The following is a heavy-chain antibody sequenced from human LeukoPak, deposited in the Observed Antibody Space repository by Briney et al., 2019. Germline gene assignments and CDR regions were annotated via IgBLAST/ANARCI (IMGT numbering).Heavy chain of an antibody. CDR1: GFTFSSYW. CDR3: ARADALYYYYYGMDV. J-gene: IGHJ6*02. V-gene: IGHV3-7*03. CDR2: IKQDGSEK. Sequence: PGGSLRLSCAASGFTFSSYWMSWVRRAPGKGLEWVANIKQDGSEKYYVDSVKGRFTISRDNAKNSLYLQMNSLRAEDTAVYYCARADALYYYYYGMDVWGQGTTVTVSS.